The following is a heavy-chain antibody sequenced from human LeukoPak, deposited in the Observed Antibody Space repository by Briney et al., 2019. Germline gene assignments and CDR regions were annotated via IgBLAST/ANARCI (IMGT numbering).Heavy chain of an antibody. CDR1: GFTFSSYS. Sequence: GGSLRLSCAASGFTFSSYSMNWVRQAPGKGLEWVSYIRSSSNIIYYADSVKGRFTISRDDSKSTVYLQMSSLRAEDAALYYCTREPINGDCQFDYWGQGTLVTVSS. D-gene: IGHD2-21*02. V-gene: IGHV3-48*01. CDR3: TREPINGDCQFDY. J-gene: IGHJ4*02. CDR2: IRSSSNII.